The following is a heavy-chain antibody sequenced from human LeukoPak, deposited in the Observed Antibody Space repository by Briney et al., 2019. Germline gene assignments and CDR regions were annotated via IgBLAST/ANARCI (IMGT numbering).Heavy chain of an antibody. Sequence: VASVKVSCKASGYTSTTYGINWVRQAPGQGVEWMGWISAHSGNTNYAQKFQGRLTMPTDTSTSIVYMELRSLRSDDTAVYYCARDFWADDNLFDPWGQGTLVTVSS. V-gene: IGHV1-18*01. D-gene: IGHD3-3*01. J-gene: IGHJ5*02. CDR1: GYTSTTYG. CDR3: ARDFWADDNLFDP. CDR2: ISAHSGNT.